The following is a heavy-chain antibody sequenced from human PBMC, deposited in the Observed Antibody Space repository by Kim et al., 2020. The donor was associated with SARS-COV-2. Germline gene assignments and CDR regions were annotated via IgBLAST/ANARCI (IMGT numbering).Heavy chain of an antibody. CDR2: ISWNSGSI. V-gene: IGHV3-9*01. CDR3: AKDIGIAAADTTV. CDR1: GFTFGDYA. D-gene: IGHD6-13*01. J-gene: IGHJ4*02. Sequence: GGSLRLSCAASGFTFGDYAMHWVRQAPGKGLEWVSGISWNSGSIGYADSVKGRFTISRDNAKNSLYLQMNSLRAEDTAVYYCAKDIGIAAADTTVWGQGTLVTVSS.